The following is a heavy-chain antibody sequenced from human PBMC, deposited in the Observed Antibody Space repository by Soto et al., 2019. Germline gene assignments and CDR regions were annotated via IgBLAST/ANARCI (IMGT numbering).Heavy chain of an antibody. CDR1: GYTLTELS. D-gene: IGHD2-21*01. V-gene: IGHV1-24*01. CDR2: FDPEDGET. CDR3: ARGGLMVSATDFDY. J-gene: IGHJ4*02. Sequence: ASVKVSCKVSGYTLTELSMHWVRPAPGKGLEWMGGFDPEDGETIYAQKFQGRVTMTEDTSTDTAYMELSRLRSDDTAVYCWARGGLMVSATDFDYWGQGTLVTVSS.